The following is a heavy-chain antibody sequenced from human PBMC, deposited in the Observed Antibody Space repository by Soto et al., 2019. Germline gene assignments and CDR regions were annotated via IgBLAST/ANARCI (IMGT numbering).Heavy chain of an antibody. J-gene: IGHJ3*02. D-gene: IGHD1-20*01. CDR1: GFTFSSYD. CDR2: IGTAGDP. CDR3: ARGAGITGTTDYAFDI. V-gene: IGHV3-13*05. Sequence: LGGSLRLSCAASGFTFSSYDMHWVRQATGKGLEWVSAIGTAGDPYYPGSVKGRFTISRENAKNSLYLQMNSLRAGDTAVYYCARGAGITGTTDYAFDIWGQGTMVTVSS.